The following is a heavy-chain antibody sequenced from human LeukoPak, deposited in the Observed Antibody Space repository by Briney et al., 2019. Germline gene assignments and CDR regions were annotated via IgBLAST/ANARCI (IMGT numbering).Heavy chain of an antibody. V-gene: IGHV4-59*01. CDR2: IYYSGST. J-gene: IGHJ6*03. D-gene: IGHD6-13*01. Sequence: SETLSLTCTVSGGSISSYYWSWIRQPPGKGLEWIGYIYYSGSTNYNPSLKSRVTISVDTSKNQFSLKLSSVTAADTAVYYCARGGSSSWFYMDVWGKGTTVTVSS. CDR3: ARGGSSSWFYMDV. CDR1: GGSISSYY.